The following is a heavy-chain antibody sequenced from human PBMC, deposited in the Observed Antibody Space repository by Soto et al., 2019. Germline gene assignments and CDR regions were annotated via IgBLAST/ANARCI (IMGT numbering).Heavy chain of an antibody. J-gene: IGHJ4*02. Sequence: QLQLQESGPGLVKPSETLSLTCTVSGGSISSRSYYWGWIRQPPGKGLEWIGNIYYSGSTYYNPSLKSRGTISVDTSKNQFSLKLSSVTAADTAVYYCARLDSRYGGDYWGQGTLVTVSS. D-gene: IGHD6-13*01. CDR1: GGSISSRSYY. V-gene: IGHV4-39*01. CDR2: IYYSGST. CDR3: ARLDSRYGGDY.